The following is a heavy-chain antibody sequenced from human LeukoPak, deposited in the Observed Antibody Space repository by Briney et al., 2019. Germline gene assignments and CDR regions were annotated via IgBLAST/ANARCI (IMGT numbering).Heavy chain of an antibody. D-gene: IGHD3-16*01. V-gene: IGHV4-61*08. CDR3: TRGAGWLIDY. CDR2: IFYTGST. J-gene: IGHJ4*02. CDR1: GGSINSGDYY. Sequence: SETLSLTCTVSGGSINSGDYYWTWIRQPPGKGQEWIGYIFYTGSTSYNLSLKSRVTISADTSKNQFSLKLNSMTTADTAVYYCTRGAGWLIDYWGQGILVTVSS.